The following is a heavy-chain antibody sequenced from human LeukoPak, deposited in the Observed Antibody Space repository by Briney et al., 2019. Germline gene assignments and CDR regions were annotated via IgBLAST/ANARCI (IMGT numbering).Heavy chain of an antibody. CDR3: ARDSGFWKGMVRGVIGAFDI. D-gene: IGHD3-10*01. V-gene: IGHV4-4*07. CDR2: IYTSGST. Sequence: SETLSLTCTVSGGSISSYYWSWIRQPAGKGLEWIGRIYTSGSTNYNPSLKSRFTMSVDTSKNQFSLKLSSVTAADTAVYYCARDSGFWKGMVRGVIGAFDIWGQGTMVTVSS. CDR1: GGSISSYY. J-gene: IGHJ3*02.